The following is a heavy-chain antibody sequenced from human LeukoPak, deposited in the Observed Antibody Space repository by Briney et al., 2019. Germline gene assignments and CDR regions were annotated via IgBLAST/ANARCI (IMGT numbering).Heavy chain of an antibody. D-gene: IGHD2-21*02. J-gene: IGHJ4*02. CDR3: TKALYCGGDCYSRDDY. CDR2: ISGSGVTT. CDR1: GFTFSSFA. V-gene: IGHV3-23*01. Sequence: GGSLRLSCAASGFTFSSFAMNWVRQAPGKGLEWVSGISGSGVTTYHADSVKGRFTISRDNSKNTVYLQMNSLRAEDTAVYYCTKALYCGGDCYSRDDYWGQGTLVTVSS.